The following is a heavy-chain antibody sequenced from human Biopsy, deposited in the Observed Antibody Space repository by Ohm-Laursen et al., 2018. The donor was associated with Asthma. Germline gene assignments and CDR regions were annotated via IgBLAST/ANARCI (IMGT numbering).Heavy chain of an antibody. CDR1: GFTFSSYA. J-gene: IGHJ4*02. V-gene: IGHV3-23*01. CDR3: AKVAGTYYYDSAGYPGVDY. D-gene: IGHD3-22*01. Sequence: SLRLFCAASGFTFSSYALTWVRQAPGQGLEWVSGISGGGGLQYYADSVKGRFTISRDNSKNTLYLQMNSLRAEDTARYYCAKVAGTYYYDSAGYPGVDYWGQGTPVTVSS. CDR2: ISGGGGLQ.